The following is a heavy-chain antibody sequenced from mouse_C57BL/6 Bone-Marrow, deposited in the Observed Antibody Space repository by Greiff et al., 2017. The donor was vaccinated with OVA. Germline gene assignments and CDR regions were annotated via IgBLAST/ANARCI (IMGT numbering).Heavy chain of an antibody. Sequence: EVQLVESGGGLVQPGGSMTLSCAASGFTFSDAWMDWVRQSPAKGLVWVAEIRNKANNHATYSAVSVKGRFTISRDDSKSSVYLQMNSVRAEDTGIYYCTYGPVYAMDYWGQGTSVTVSS. V-gene: IGHV6-6*01. D-gene: IGHD1-1*01. CDR2: IRNKANNHAT. J-gene: IGHJ4*01. CDR1: GFTFSDAW. CDR3: TYGPVYAMDY.